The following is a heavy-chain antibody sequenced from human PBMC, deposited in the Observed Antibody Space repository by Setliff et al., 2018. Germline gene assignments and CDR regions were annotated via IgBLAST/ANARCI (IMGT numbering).Heavy chain of an antibody. CDR1: GYSISSGYY. CDR3: TSVLNSVSDAFDV. V-gene: IGHV4-38-2*01. Sequence: SETLSLTCAVSGYSISSGYYWGWIRQPPGKGLEWIGSIDHSGSTHYNPSLKSRVTISVDTSKNQFSLKLSSVTAADTAVYYCTSVLNSVSDAFDVWGQGTVVTVSS. D-gene: IGHD1-26*01. J-gene: IGHJ3*01. CDR2: IDHSGST.